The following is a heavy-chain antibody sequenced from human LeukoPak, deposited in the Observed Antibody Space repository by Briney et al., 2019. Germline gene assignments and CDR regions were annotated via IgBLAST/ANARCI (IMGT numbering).Heavy chain of an antibody. V-gene: IGHV1-18*01. CDR3: ARPLDGSGSPTPDDAFDI. CDR1: GYTFTSYG. D-gene: IGHD3-10*01. CDR2: ISAYNGNT. J-gene: IGHJ3*02. Sequence: ASVKVSCKASGYTFTSYGISWVRQAPGQGLEWMGWISAYNGNTNYAQKLQGRVTMTTDTSTSTAYMELRSLRSDDTAVYYCARPLDGSGSPTPDDAFDIWGQGTMVTVSS.